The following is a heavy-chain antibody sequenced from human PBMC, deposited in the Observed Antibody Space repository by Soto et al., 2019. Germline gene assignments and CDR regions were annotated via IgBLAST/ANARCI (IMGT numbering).Heavy chain of an antibody. CDR2: ISAHNGNT. CDR1: GYTFTSYG. CDR3: ARGRYGDY. D-gene: IGHD1-1*01. V-gene: IGHV1-18*01. Sequence: QVHLVQSGAEVKKPGASVKVSCKGSGYTFTSYGITWVRQAPGQGLEWRGWISAHNGNTDYAQKLQGRVTVTRDTSTSTAYMELRSRRSDDTAVYYCARGRYGDYWGQGALVTVSS. J-gene: IGHJ4*02.